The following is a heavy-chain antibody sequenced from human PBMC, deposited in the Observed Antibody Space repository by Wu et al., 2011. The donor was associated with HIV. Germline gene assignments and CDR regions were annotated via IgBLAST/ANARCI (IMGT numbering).Heavy chain of an antibody. D-gene: IGHD3-10*01. J-gene: IGHJ4*02. Sequence: TYYADSVKGRFTISRDKSKNTLYLQMNSLRAEDTAVYYCARETFYYGSGSYSSYFDYWGQGTLVTVSS. V-gene: IGHV3-53*01. CDR2: T. CDR3: ARETFYYGSGSYSSYFDY.